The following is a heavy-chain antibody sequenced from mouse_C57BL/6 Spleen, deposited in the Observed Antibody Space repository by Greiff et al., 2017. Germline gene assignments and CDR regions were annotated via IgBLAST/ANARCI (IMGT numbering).Heavy chain of an antibody. Sequence: QVQLQQPGAELVKPGASVKMSCTASGYTFTGYWITWVKQRPGQGLEWIGGIYPGSGGTNYNEKFQSKATLTVDTSSSTASLQLSSLTSEDCAVYYCARRACDEAMDDWGKGTSVTVSS. CDR3: ARRACDEAMDD. CDR2: IYPGSGGT. D-gene: IGHD3-3*01. J-gene: IGHJ4*01. V-gene: IGHV1-55*01. CDR1: GYTFTGYW.